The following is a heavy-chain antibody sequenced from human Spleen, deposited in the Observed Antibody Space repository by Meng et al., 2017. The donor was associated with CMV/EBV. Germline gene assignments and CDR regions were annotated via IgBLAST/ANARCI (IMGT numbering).Heavy chain of an antibody. CDR1: GFTFDDDG. Sequence: ASGFTFDDDGMSWVRQAPGKGLEWVSGINWNGGSTGYADSVKSRFTISRDNAKNSLYLQMNSLRAEDTALYYCARDNYDFWSGYLDYWGQGTLVTVSS. V-gene: IGHV3-20*03. CDR2: INWNGGST. J-gene: IGHJ4*02. D-gene: IGHD3-3*01. CDR3: ARDNYDFWSGYLDY.